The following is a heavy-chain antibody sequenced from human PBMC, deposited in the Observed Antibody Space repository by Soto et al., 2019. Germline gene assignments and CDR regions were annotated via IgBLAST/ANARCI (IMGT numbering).Heavy chain of an antibody. Sequence: GGSLRLSCETSGFTFSNYGTHWVRQAPGEGLEWVAHISYDGSNEHYADSVKGRFTISRDSSKNTVSLEMTSLRVEDSAVYYCVPRKGDPFTWGPGTLVTVSS. CDR3: VPRKGDPFT. V-gene: IGHV3-30*03. CDR2: ISYDGSNE. D-gene: IGHD3-16*01. J-gene: IGHJ4*02. CDR1: GFTFSNYG.